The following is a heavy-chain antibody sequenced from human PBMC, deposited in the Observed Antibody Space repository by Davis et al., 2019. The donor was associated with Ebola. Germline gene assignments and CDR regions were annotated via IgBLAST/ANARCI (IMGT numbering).Heavy chain of an antibody. V-gene: IGHV3-7*01. CDR1: GFTFDIYW. Sequence: GESLKISCAASGFTFDIYWMSWVRQAPGKGLEWVANIKQDGSEKHYVDSVKGRFTISRDNSRNTVYLQMWSLTIEDTAVYYCAGKDYYFDCWGQGTLVAVSS. CDR2: IKQDGSEK. J-gene: IGHJ4*02. CDR3: AGKDYYFDC.